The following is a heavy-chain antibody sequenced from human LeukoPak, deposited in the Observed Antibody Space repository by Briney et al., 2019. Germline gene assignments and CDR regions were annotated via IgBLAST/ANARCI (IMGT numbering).Heavy chain of an antibody. CDR3: ARVFSCSGGSCYFILDY. J-gene: IGHJ4*02. CDR2: ISSSSSYI. CDR1: GFTFSSYS. D-gene: IGHD2-15*01. Sequence: GGSLRLSCAASGFTFSSYSMNWVRQAPGKGLEWVSSISSSSSYIYYADSVKGRFTISRDNAKNSLYLQMNSLRAEDTAVYYCARVFSCSGGSCYFILDYRGQGTLVTVSS. V-gene: IGHV3-21*01.